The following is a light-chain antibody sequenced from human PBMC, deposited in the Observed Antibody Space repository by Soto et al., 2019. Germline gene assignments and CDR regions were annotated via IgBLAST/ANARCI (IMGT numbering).Light chain of an antibody. J-gene: IGKJ4*01. CDR2: KAS. CDR3: HQSDTYPLT. Sequence: DIQMTQSPSTLSASVGDRVTITCRASQPISTWLAWYQQKPGKAPNLLIYKASSLESGVPSRFTGSGSGTEFTLTVSSLQPDDFATYYCHQSDTYPLTFGGGTKVEIK. CDR1: QPISTW. V-gene: IGKV1-5*03.